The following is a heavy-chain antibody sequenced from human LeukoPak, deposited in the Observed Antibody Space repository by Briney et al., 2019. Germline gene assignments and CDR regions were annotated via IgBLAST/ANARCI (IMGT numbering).Heavy chain of an antibody. Sequence: SETLSHTCTVSGGSISSGGYYWSWICQHPGKGLEWIGYIYYSGSTYYNPSLKSRVTISVDTSKNQFSLKLSSVTAADTAVYYCARVDRPKSFDYWGQGTLVTVSS. CDR1: GGSISSGGYY. CDR3: ARVDRPKSFDY. V-gene: IGHV4-31*03. CDR2: IYYSGST. D-gene: IGHD6-6*01. J-gene: IGHJ4*02.